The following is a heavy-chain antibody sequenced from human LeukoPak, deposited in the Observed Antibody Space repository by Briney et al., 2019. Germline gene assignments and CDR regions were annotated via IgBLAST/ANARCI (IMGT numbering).Heavy chain of an antibody. CDR3: AREGVRYFYGSGSFDS. Sequence: GGSLRLSCAASGFTFSSYAMHWVRQAPGKGLEWVAVISYDGSNKYYADSVKGRFTISRDNSKNTLYLQMNSLRAEDTAVYYCAREGVRYFYGSGSFDSWGQGTLVTVSS. CDR2: ISYDGSNK. D-gene: IGHD3-10*01. V-gene: IGHV3-30-3*01. J-gene: IGHJ4*02. CDR1: GFTFSSYA.